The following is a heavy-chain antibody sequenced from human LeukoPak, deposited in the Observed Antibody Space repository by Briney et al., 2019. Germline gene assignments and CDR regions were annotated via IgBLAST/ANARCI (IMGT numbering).Heavy chain of an antibody. CDR1: GFTLISYG. D-gene: IGHD2-21*01. V-gene: IGHV3-30*02. CDR3: EKEATSHIYYYYYYMDD. J-gene: IGHJ6*03. CDR2: IRFDGSNK. Sequence: GGSLRLSCAASGFTLISYGMNWVRQAAGKGLEWVAFIRFDGSNKYYGDFVKGRFTISRDNSKNTLYLQMNSLRPEDTAIYYCEKEATSHIYYYYYYMDDWGKGTTITVSS.